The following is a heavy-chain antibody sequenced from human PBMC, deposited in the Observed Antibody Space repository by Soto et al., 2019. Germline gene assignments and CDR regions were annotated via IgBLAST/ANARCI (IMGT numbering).Heavy chain of an antibody. CDR2: INPSSGGT. CDR1: GYTFTDYY. V-gene: IGHV1-2*02. J-gene: IGHJ4*02. D-gene: IGHD6-19*01. CDR3: TRASAVAGGSSNSLPNDY. Sequence: QVQLVQSGAEVKKPGASVKVSCKASGYTFTDYYMHWVRQAPGQGLEWMGWINPSSGGTSYALNFQGRVTLTRDTSISTAYMELSRLSSDDTAVYYCTRASAVAGGSSNSLPNDYWGQGTLVTVSS.